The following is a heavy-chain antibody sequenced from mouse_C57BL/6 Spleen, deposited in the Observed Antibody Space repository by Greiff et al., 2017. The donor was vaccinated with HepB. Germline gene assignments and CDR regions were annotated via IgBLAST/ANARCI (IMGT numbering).Heavy chain of an antibody. D-gene: IGHD1-1*01. Sequence: QVQLQQSGAELVRPGTSVKVSCKASGYAFTNYLIEWVKQRPGQGLEWIGVINPGSGGTNYNEKFKGKVTLTADKSSSTAYMQLSSLTSEDSAVYFCARGYGSSSLFAYWGQGTLVTVSA. CDR3: ARGYGSSSLFAY. V-gene: IGHV1-54*01. J-gene: IGHJ3*01. CDR2: INPGSGGT. CDR1: GYAFTNYL.